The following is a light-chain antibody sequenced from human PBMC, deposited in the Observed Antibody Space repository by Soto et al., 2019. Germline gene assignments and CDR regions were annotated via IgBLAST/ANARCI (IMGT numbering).Light chain of an antibody. CDR3: QSRDSSLSSSWV. CDR1: SSNIGADFD. V-gene: IGLV1-40*01. Sequence: QSVLTQPPSVSGAPGQRVTISCTGSSSNIGADFDVHWYQHLPGTAPKLLISHNNNRPSGVPDRFSGSKSGTSDSLAITGLQADDEAVYYCQSRDSSLSSSWVFGGGTKLTVL. J-gene: IGLJ3*02. CDR2: HNN.